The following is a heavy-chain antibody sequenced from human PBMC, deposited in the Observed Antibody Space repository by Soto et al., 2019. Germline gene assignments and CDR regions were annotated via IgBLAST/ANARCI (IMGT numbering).Heavy chain of an antibody. CDR3: ARGDYDFWSGPSDFDY. CDR2: IYPGDSDT. V-gene: IGHV5-51*01. D-gene: IGHD3-3*01. CDR1: GYSFTSYW. Sequence: AGESLKISCKGSGYSFTSYWIGWVRQMPGKGLEWMGIIYPGDSDTRYSPSFQGQVTISADKSISTAYLQWSSLKASDTAMYYCARGDYDFWSGPSDFDYWGQGTLVTVSS. J-gene: IGHJ4*02.